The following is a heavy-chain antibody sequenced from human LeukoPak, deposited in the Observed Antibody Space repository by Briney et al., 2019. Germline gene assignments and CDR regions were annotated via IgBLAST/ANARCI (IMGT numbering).Heavy chain of an antibody. CDR3: ARDTWVGYFDY. V-gene: IGHV4-59*01. CDR2: IYYSGST. CDR1: GGSISSYY. Sequence: SETLSLTCTVSGGSISSYYWSWIRQPPGKGLEWIGYIYYSGSTNYNPSLKSRVTISVDTSKNQFSLKLSSVTAADTAVYYCARDTWVGYFDYWGQGTLVTVSS. D-gene: IGHD1-26*01. J-gene: IGHJ4*02.